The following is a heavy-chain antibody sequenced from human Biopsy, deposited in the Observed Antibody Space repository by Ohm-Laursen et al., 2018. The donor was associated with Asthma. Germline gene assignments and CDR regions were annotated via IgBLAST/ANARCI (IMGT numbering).Heavy chain of an antibody. Sequence: SLRLSFTASGSTFDNNTIHWVCQARRQGLEWVTIISYDGRYTYNADSVVARFSISSDNSKNTLFLQMSSLRPEDTAVYYCVSGGLHYYEYYGMDVGAQGTTVTV. CDR2: ISYDGRYT. CDR1: GSTFDNNT. J-gene: IGHJ6*02. D-gene: IGHD2-21*02. V-gene: IGHV3-30*04. CDR3: VSGGLHYYEYYGMDV.